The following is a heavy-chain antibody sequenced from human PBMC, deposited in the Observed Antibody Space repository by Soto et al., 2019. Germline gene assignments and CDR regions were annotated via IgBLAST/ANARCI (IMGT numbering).Heavy chain of an antibody. Sequence: GGSLRLSCAGAGFTFNNAWMSWVRQAPGKGFEWIGRIKSKTNGGTTDYAAPVKGRFNVSRDDSKNTLYLQMNSLKTAGTAVYYCTTYDIMAVDGLDYWGQGTQVTVSS. CDR2: IKSKTNGGTT. CDR3: TTYDIMAVDGLDY. V-gene: IGHV3-15*01. CDR1: GFTFNNAW. J-gene: IGHJ4*02. D-gene: IGHD6-19*01.